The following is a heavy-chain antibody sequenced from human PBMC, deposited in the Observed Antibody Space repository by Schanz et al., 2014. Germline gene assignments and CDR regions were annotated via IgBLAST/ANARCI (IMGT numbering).Heavy chain of an antibody. CDR2: ISVYNHNK. V-gene: IGHV1-18*01. CDR3: ARDRRFFDRDDLYYFDS. J-gene: IGHJ4*02. Sequence: QVQLVQSGVEVKRPGASVRVSCKASGYSFTDYAIHWVRQAPGQGLEWMGWISVYNHNKEYDQKFQGRVTMTTDTSTSTAYMALTDLRSDDTAVYYCARDRRFFDRDDLYYFDSWGQGTLVTVSS. CDR1: GYSFTDYA. D-gene: IGHD3-3*01.